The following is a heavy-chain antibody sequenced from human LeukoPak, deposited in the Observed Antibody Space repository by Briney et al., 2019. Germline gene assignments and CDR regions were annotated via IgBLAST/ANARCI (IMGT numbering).Heavy chain of an antibody. CDR3: AKGLNTNYGSGSYLHYYYGMDV. CDR1: GFTFSSYG. CDR2: ISYDGSNK. D-gene: IGHD3-10*01. Sequence: GGSLRLSCAASGFTFSSYGMHWVRQAPGKGLEWVAVISYDGSNKYCADSVKGRFTISRDNSKNTLYLQMNSLRAEDTAVYYCAKGLNTNYGSGSYLHYYYGMDVWGQGTTVTVSS. V-gene: IGHV3-30*18. J-gene: IGHJ6*02.